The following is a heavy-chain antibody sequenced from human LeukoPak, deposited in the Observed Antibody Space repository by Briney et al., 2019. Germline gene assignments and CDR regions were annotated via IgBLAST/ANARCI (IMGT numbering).Heavy chain of an antibody. Sequence: GGSLRLSCAASGFSFNTYWMRWVRQAPGKGLVWVSRTNSDGSNTNYADSVKGRFTISRDNAKNTLYLQMNSLRAEDTAVYYCARDPRGGTLDYWGQGTLVTVSS. CDR3: ARDPRGGTLDY. CDR1: GFSFNTYW. J-gene: IGHJ4*02. D-gene: IGHD3-10*01. V-gene: IGHV3-74*01. CDR2: TNSDGSNT.